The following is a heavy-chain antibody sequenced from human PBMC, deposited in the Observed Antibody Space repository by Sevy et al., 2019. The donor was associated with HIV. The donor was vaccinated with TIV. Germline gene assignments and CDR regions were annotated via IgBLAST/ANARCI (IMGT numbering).Heavy chain of an antibody. J-gene: IGHJ6*02. V-gene: IGHV3-30*18. Sequence: GGSLRLSCAASGFTFSSYGMHWVRQAPGKGLEWVAVISYDGSNKYYADSVKGRFTISRDNSKTTLYLQMNSLRAEDTAVYYCAKDITVTTTRGYYYYGMDVWGQGTTVTVSS. CDR3: AKDITVTTTRGYYYYGMDV. D-gene: IGHD4-17*01. CDR1: GFTFSSYG. CDR2: ISYDGSNK.